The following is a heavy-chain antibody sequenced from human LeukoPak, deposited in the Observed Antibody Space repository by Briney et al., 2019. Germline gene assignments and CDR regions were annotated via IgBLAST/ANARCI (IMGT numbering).Heavy chain of an antibody. CDR3: ARGMAVAGILDY. J-gene: IGHJ4*02. CDR2: ISAYNGNT. CDR1: GGTFSSYG. V-gene: IGHV1-18*01. D-gene: IGHD6-19*01. Sequence: ASVKVSCKASGGTFSSYGISWVRQAPGQGLEWMGWISAYNGNTNYAQKLQGRVTMTTDTSTSTAYMELRSLRSDDTAVYYCARGMAVAGILDYWGQGTLVTVSS.